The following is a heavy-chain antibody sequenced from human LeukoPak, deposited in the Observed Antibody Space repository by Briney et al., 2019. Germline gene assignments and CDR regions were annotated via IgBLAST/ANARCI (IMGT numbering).Heavy chain of an antibody. CDR1: GFSFGDFA. CDR3: AKERRGYYMDV. Sequence: GGSLRLSCAASGFSFGDFAMQWVRQAPGKGLERVALINWNASFTHYADTVKGRFTISRDNSKNSLSLQMNSLRPEDTALYYCAKERRGYYMDVWGKGTTVIVSS. J-gene: IGHJ6*03. CDR2: INWNASFT. D-gene: IGHD3-10*01. V-gene: IGHV3-43D*04.